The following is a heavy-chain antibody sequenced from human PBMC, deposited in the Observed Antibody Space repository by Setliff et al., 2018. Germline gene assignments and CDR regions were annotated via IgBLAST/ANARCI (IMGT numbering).Heavy chain of an antibody. V-gene: IGHV4-61*02. CDR1: VGSVGNSHYY. CDR2: IYTTWST. CDR3: ARHKGCINGV. Sequence: SETLSLTCTVSVGSVGNSHYYWSWIRQPAGKGLEWIGRIYTTWSTNYNPSLKSRVTISLDTSKSQFSLKLTSVTATDTAVYYCARHKGCINGVWDKGTTVTV. D-gene: IGHD2-8*01. J-gene: IGHJ6*03.